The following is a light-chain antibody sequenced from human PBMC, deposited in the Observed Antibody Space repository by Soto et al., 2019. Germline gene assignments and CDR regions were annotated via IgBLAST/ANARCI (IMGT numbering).Light chain of an antibody. Sequence: ETVLTQSPGTLSWSPGERVTLSCRASQSVCNRCLAWYQQKPGQSPRLLIYGASTRATGIPDRFSGSGSGTDFTLTISRLEPEDFAVYYCQHYGTTPWTFGQGTKVGIK. J-gene: IGKJ1*01. V-gene: IGKV3-20*01. CDR3: QHYGTTPWT. CDR2: GAS. CDR1: QSVCNRC.